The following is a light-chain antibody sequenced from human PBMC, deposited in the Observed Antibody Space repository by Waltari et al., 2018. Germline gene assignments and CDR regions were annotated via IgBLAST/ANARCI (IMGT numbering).Light chain of an antibody. CDR1: QNIRGAY. CDR2: DSF. V-gene: IGKV3-20*01. J-gene: IGKJ1*01. CDR3: HQYDTSPQT. Sequence: EVVLTQSPGTLSFSPGERATLSCRANQNIRGAYLAWYQQRPGQAPRLLIYDSFIRATGIPDRFSGSGSGADFTLTISSLAPEDSAVYFCHQYDTSPQTFGQGTKVSIK.